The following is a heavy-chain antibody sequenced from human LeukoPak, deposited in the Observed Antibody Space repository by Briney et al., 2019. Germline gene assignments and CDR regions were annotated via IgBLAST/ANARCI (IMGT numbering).Heavy chain of an antibody. CDR3: ARIPGLDYDSSDYSDY. J-gene: IGHJ4*02. CDR1: GYTFTSYD. V-gene: IGHV1-8*01. D-gene: IGHD3-22*01. Sequence: ASVKVSCKASGYTFTSYDINWVRQATGQGLEWMGWMNPNSGNTGYAQKFQGRVTMTRNTSISTAYMELSSLRSEDTAVYYCARIPGLDYDSSDYSDYWGQGTLVTVSS. CDR2: MNPNSGNT.